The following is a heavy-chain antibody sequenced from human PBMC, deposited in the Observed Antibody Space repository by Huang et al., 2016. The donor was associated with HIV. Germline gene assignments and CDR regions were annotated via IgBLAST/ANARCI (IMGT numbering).Heavy chain of an antibody. V-gene: IGHV3-74*01. J-gene: IGHJ5*02. Sequence: EVRFQESGGGQVQPGGSLQLSCVASGFTFLAFWMHWARQVPGEGGVWVARINSDGTYMDSADSVRGRFVVSRNNARDILSLEMSSLRPEDTGVYFCAVGGRTASYFHFDPRGQGIPVIV. CDR3: AVGGRTASYFHFDP. CDR1: GFTFLAFW. D-gene: IGHD3-9*01. CDR2: INSDGTYM.